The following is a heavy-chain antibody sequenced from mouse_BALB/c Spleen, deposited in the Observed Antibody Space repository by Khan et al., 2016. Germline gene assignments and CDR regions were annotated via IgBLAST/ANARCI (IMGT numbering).Heavy chain of an antibody. CDR1: GFTFSNYA. J-gene: IGHJ4*01. V-gene: IGHV5-6-5*01. CDR2: ISSGGST. CDR3: ARGRSGYPYYAMDY. Sequence: EVELVESGGGLVKPGGSLKLSCAASGFTFSNYAMSWVRQTPEKRLEWVASISSGGSTYYPDSVKGRFTISRDNSRNILYLQMSSLRSDDTAMYYCARGRSGYPYYAMDYWGQGTSVTVSS. D-gene: IGHD2-2*01.